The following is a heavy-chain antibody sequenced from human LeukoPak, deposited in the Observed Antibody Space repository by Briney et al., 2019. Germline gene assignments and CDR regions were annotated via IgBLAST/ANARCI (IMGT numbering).Heavy chain of an antibody. J-gene: IGHJ3*02. V-gene: IGHV3-48*03. CDR2: ISSRGGAI. Sequence: PGGSLRLSCAASAFTFGSYEMNWVRQDTGKGLEEVSYISSRGGAIYYADPVKLRFTISIANAKNSLYLKMNSLRADDTAVYYCARGGDDPGIPFDIWGQGTMVTVSS. D-gene: IGHD1-1*01. CDR3: ARGGDDPGIPFDI. CDR1: AFTFGSYE.